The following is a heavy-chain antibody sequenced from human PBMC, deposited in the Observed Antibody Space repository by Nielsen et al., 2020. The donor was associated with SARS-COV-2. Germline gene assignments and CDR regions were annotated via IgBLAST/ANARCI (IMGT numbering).Heavy chain of an antibody. CDR1: GFTFSDYY. CDR2: ISSSSRYT. Sequence: GESLKISCAASGFTFSDYYMSWIRQAPGKGLEWVSYISSSSRYTNYAESVKGRFTISRDNAKKSVYLQMNSLRAEDTAVYYCARNNHYASGTYYNSGDYWGQGTLVTVSS. D-gene: IGHD3-10*01. V-gene: IGHV3-11*03. CDR3: ARNNHYASGTYYNSGDY. J-gene: IGHJ4*02.